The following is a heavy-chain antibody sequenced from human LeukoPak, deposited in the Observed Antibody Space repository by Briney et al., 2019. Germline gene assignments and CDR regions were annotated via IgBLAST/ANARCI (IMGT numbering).Heavy chain of an antibody. J-gene: IGHJ6*02. CDR1: GLIVSNYW. Sequence: QSGESLRLSCAASGLIVSNYWMSWVRQAPGKGLEWVANIKQDGSEKYYVDSVKGRFTISRDNVKNSLYLQMNSLRAEDTAVYYCANVFYYGMEVWGQGTTVTVSS. CDR2: IKQDGSEK. CDR3: ANVFYYGMEV. D-gene: IGHD5/OR15-5a*01. V-gene: IGHV3-7*01.